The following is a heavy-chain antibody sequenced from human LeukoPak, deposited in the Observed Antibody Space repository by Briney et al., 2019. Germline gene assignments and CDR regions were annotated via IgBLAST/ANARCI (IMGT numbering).Heavy chain of an antibody. J-gene: IGHJ4*02. CDR1: GFTFSDYY. D-gene: IGHD5-18*01. V-gene: IGHV3-11*01. CDR2: ISSSGSAI. CDR3: AREYGPSYGYRTLGY. Sequence: GGSLRLSCAASGFTFSDYYMSWIRQAPGKGLEWVSYISSSGSAIYYADSVKGRFTISRDNAKNSLYLQMNSLRAEDTAVYYCAREYGPSYGYRTLGYWGQGTLVTVSS.